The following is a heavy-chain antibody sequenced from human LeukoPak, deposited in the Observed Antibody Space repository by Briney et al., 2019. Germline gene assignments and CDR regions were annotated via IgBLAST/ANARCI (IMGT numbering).Heavy chain of an antibody. V-gene: IGHV4-34*01. CDR3: ARGLAPTSGYYEGGYYYFDS. CDR2: INPSGST. J-gene: IGHJ4*02. D-gene: IGHD3-22*01. CDR1: GGSFSGYY. Sequence: SETLSLTCAATGGSFSGYYWSWIRQPPGKSLEWVCQINPSGSTNNNPSLKSRVTISVATSNNPFFLQLSSVTAADTAVYYCARGLAPTSGYYEGGYYYFDSWGQGILVTVSS.